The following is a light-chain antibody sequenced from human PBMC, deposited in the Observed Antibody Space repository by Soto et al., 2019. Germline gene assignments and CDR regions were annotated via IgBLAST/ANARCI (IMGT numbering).Light chain of an antibody. V-gene: IGKV3-11*01. Sequence: EIVLTQSPATLSLSPGERATLSCRASQSVGSHLTWYQQKPGQPPRLLIYDTFNRATGIPDRFSGRGSGTDFTLTISSLDPEDSAVYYCQQRSTWPPEFTFGPGTKVDIK. J-gene: IGKJ3*01. CDR1: QSVGSH. CDR3: QQRSTWPPEFT. CDR2: DTF.